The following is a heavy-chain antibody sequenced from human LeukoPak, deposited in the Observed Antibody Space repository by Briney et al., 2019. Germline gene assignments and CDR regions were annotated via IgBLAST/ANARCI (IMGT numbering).Heavy chain of an antibody. V-gene: IGHV1-69*02. CDR3: ARHSSRGQYYAFDF. J-gene: IGHJ4*02. Sequence: SVKVSCKASGGTLITHFISWVRQAPGQGLEWMGRIVPMIGIVNYAQKFQGRVTITADKSTNTAYMELKNLRFEDTAVYFCARHSSRGQYYAFDFWGQGALVTVSP. CDR1: GGTLITHF. CDR2: IVPMIGIV. D-gene: IGHD3-3*01.